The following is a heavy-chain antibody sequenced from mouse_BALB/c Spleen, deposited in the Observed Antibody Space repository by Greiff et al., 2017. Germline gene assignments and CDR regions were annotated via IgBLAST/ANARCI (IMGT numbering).Heavy chain of an antibody. J-gene: IGHJ4*01. CDR1: GFTFSSYG. CDR3: ARDWVAMDY. CDR2: INSNGGST. V-gene: IGHV5-6-3*01. Sequence: EVQGVESGGGLVQPGGSLKLSCAASGFTFSSYGMSWVRQTPDKRLELVATINSNGGSTYYPDSVKGRFTISRDNAKNTLYLQMSSLKSEDTAMYYCARDWVAMDYWGQGTSVTVSS.